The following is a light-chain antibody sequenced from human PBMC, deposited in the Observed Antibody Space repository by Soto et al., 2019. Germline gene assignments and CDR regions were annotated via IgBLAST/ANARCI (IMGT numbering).Light chain of an antibody. CDR2: GAS. V-gene: IGKV3-15*01. Sequence: EIVMTQSPATLSVSPGERATLSCRASQSVSGNLAWYQQKPGQAPRLLIYGASTRATGIPARFSGRGSGTEFTLTLSSLQSEDFAVYYCQHYNNWPPGTCGQRTKVEIK. CDR3: QHYNNWPPGT. CDR1: QSVSGN. J-gene: IGKJ1*01.